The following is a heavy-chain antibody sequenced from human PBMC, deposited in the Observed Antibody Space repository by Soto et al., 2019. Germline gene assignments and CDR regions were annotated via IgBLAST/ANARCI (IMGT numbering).Heavy chain of an antibody. CDR2: ISSSGTAI. J-gene: IGHJ4*02. CDR3: ARASSGWYNYFDY. V-gene: IGHV3-48*02. D-gene: IGHD6-19*01. CDR1: GFTFSSYS. Sequence: GGSLRLSCAVSGFTFSSYSMNWVRQAPGKGLEWVSYISSSGTAIYSADSVKGRFTISRDNAKNSLYLQMNSLRDEDTAVYYCARASSGWYNYFDYWGQGTLVTVSS.